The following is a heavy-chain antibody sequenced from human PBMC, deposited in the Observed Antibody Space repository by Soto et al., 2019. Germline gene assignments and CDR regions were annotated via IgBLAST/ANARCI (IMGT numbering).Heavy chain of an antibody. Sequence: EVQLVESGGGLVKPGGSLRLSCTASGFTFSSYNMNWVRQAPGKGLEWVSSISSSSNYIYYADSMKGRFTISRDNXRNSLYLQMNSLRAEDTAVYYCARENAYGDPNSFDYWGQGTLVTVSS. CDR2: ISSSSNYI. D-gene: IGHD4-17*01. CDR1: GFTFSSYN. J-gene: IGHJ4*02. CDR3: ARENAYGDPNSFDY. V-gene: IGHV3-21*02.